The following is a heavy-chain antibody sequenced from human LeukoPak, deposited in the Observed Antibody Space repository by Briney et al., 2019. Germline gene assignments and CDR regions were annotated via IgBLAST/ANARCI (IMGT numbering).Heavy chain of an antibody. CDR2: IYYSGST. D-gene: IGHD6-13*01. CDR3: ARGYSSSWYVDY. J-gene: IGHJ4*02. CDR1: GGSIGSYY. V-gene: IGHV4-59*01. Sequence: SETLSLTCTVSGGSIGSYYWSWIRQPPGKGLEWIGYIYYSGSTNYNPSLKSRVTISVDTSKNQFSLKLSSVTAADTAVYYCARGYSSSWYVDYWGQGTLVTVSS.